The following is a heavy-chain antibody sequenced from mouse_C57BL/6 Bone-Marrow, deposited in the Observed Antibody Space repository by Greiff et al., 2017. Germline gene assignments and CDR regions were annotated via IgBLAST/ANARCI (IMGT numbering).Heavy chain of an antibody. CDR2: IRNKANNHAT. Sequence: EVKLVESGGGLVQPGGSMKLSCAASGFTFSDAWMDWVRQSPEKGLEWVAEIRNKANNHATYYAESVKGRFTISRDDSKSSVYLQMNSLRAEDTGIYYCTRRGYSKRRFDDWGQGTTLTVSS. D-gene: IGHD2-5*01. CDR1: GFTFSDAW. J-gene: IGHJ2*01. V-gene: IGHV6-6*01. CDR3: TRRGYSKRRFDD.